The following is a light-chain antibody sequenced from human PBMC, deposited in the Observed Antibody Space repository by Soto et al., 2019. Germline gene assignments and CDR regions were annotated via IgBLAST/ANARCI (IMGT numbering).Light chain of an antibody. CDR1: QSISSW. CDR2: KAS. J-gene: IGKJ1*01. V-gene: IGKV1-5*03. CDR3: LQYSTYCT. Sequence: DIQMTQSPSTLSASVGDRVIITCRASQSISSWLAWYQQKPGTAPKLLIYKASTLESGVTSRFSGSGSGTEFTLTISCLQPDDFAAYCCLQYSTYCTFGQGTKVEIK.